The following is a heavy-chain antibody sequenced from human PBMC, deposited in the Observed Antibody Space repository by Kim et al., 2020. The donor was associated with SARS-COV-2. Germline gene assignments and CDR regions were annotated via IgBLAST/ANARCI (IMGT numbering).Heavy chain of an antibody. J-gene: IGHJ4*02. Sequence: GGSLRLSCAASGFTFSSYEMNWVRQAPGKGLEWVSYISSSGSTIYYADSVKGRFTISRDNAKNSLYLQMNSLRAEDTAVYYCARDADYYGSGGDYWGQGTLVTVSS. D-gene: IGHD3-10*01. CDR2: ISSSGSTI. CDR1: GFTFSSYE. CDR3: ARDADYYGSGGDY. V-gene: IGHV3-48*03.